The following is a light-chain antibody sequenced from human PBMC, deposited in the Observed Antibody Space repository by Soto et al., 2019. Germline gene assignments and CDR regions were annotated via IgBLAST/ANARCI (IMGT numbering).Light chain of an antibody. CDR2: DAS. V-gene: IGKV3-11*01. CDR1: QSVSSY. CDR3: QQRINWPGT. J-gene: IGKJ3*01. Sequence: ESVLTQSPGTLSLSPGERGTLSCRASQSVSSYLAWYQQKPGQAPRLLIYDASNRATGIPARFSGSGSGTDFTLTISSLEPEDFAVYYCQQRINWPGTFGPGTKVDI.